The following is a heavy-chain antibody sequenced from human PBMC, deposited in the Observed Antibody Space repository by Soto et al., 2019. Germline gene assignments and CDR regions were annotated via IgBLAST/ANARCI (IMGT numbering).Heavy chain of an antibody. CDR3: ARDGPYYYASRMDV. Sequence: EVQLVESGGGLVQPGGSLRLSCAASGIPVSSNYMTWVRQAPGKGLEWVSVLHSGGDTYYANSEKGRFTISRHDSTNTLFLQMNSLTPEDTAVYYCARDGPYYYASRMDVWGQGTTVTVSS. V-gene: IGHV3-53*04. J-gene: IGHJ6*02. CDR1: GIPVSSNY. D-gene: IGHD3-10*01. CDR2: LHSGGDT.